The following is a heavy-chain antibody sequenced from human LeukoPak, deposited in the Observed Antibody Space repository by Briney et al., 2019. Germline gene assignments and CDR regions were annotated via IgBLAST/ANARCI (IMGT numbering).Heavy chain of an antibody. V-gene: IGHV3-7*01. CDR3: ARVMATVTTSPSDY. D-gene: IGHD4-17*01. J-gene: IGHJ4*02. CDR2: IKQDGSEK. CDR1: GFTFSSYW. Sequence: PGGSLRLSCAASGFTFSSYWMSWVRQAPGKGLEWVANIKQDGSEKYYVDSVKGRFTISRDNAKNSLYLQMNSLRAEDTAVYYCARVMATVTTSPSDYWGQGTLVTVSS.